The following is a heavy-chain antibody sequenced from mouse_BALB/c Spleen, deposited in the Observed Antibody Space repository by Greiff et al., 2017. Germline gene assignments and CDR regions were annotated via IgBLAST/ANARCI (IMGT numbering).Heavy chain of an antibody. CDR1: GFTFSSYA. D-gene: IGHD1-1*01. J-gene: IGHJ2*01. Sequence: EVMLVESGGGLVKPGGSLKLSCAASGFTFSSYAMSWVRQTPEKRLEWVASISSGGSTYYPDSVKGRFTISRDNARNILYLQMSSLRSEDTAMYYCARVFLRSPDYCGQGTTLTVSS. V-gene: IGHV5-6-5*01. CDR2: ISSGGST. CDR3: ARVFLRSPDY.